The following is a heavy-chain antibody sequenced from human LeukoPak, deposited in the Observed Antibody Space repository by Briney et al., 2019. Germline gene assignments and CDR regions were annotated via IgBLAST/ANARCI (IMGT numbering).Heavy chain of an antibody. V-gene: IGHV4-59*01. CDR1: GGSISSYY. CDR2: IYYSGST. J-gene: IGHJ3*02. D-gene: IGHD4-17*01. Sequence: SETLSLTCTVSGGSISSYYWSWIRQPPGKGLEWIGYIYYSGSTNYNPSLKSRVTISVDTSKNQFSPKLSSVTAADTAVYYCAREGDYGDFNDAFDIWGQGTMVTVSS. CDR3: AREGDYGDFNDAFDI.